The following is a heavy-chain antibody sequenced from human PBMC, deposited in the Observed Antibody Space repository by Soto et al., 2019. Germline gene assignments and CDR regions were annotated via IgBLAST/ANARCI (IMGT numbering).Heavy chain of an antibody. CDR2: ISGSGGST. J-gene: IGHJ6*02. Sequence: EVQLLESGGGLVQPGGSLRLSCAASGFTFSSYAMSWVRQAPGKGLEWVSAISGSGGSTYYADSVKGRFTISRDNSKNTLYLQMNSLRAEDTAVYYCAKETRGYSYGYYYYGMDVWGQGTTVTVSS. V-gene: IGHV3-23*01. CDR3: AKETRGYSYGYYYYGMDV. CDR1: GFTFSSYA. D-gene: IGHD5-18*01.